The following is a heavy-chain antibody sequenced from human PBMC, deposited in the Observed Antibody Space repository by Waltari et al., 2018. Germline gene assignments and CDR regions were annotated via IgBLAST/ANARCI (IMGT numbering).Heavy chain of an antibody. CDR2: ISFDGNNI. J-gene: IGHJ4*02. V-gene: IGHV3-30*01. CDR1: GISVSSYA. D-gene: IGHD3-10*01. CDR3: ARDGHSYFYGSWSDY. Sequence: QVQLVESGGGVVQPGKSLTLSCEVSGISVSSYAMHWVRQAPGKGLEWVAVISFDGNNIYFAVSVKGRFTINRDNSKNTLSLQMNSLTPEDTAIYYCARDGHSYFYGSWSDYWGQGTLVTVSS.